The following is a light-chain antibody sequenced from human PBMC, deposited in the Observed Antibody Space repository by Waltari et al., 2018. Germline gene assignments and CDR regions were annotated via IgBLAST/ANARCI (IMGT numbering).Light chain of an antibody. Sequence: SYELTQPPSVSVSPGRTATITCSGDALPKRFPYWYQQKSGQAPVLVIYEDTKRPSGISDRFSGSNSGAVATLTISGAQVDDEAEYFCFSTDSTGNLRVFGGGTKLTVL. CDR3: FSTDSTGNLRV. CDR2: EDT. J-gene: IGLJ3*02. V-gene: IGLV3-10*01. CDR1: ALPKRF.